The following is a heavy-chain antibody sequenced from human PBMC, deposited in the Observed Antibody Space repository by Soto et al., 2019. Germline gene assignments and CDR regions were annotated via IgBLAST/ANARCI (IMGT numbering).Heavy chain of an antibody. CDR1: GFTFSSYG. V-gene: IGHV3-23*01. J-gene: IGHJ4*01. CDR2: VSSSGGTT. D-gene: IGHD2-2*01. CDR3: AKGSRGVVVPAAMY. Sequence: EVQLLESGGGLVQPGGSLRLSCAASGFTFSSYGMSWVRQAPGKGLEWVSAVSSSGGTTHYAGSVKGRFTISRDNSKNTLYLQMNSLRAEDTAVYYCAKGSRGVVVPAAMYWGQGTLVTVAS.